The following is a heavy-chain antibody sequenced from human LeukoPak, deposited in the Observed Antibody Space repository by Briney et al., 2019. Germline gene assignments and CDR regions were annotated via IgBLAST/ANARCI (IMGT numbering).Heavy chain of an antibody. V-gene: IGHV3-66*01. Sequence: PGGSLRLSCAASGFTVSTNYMSWVRQAPGKGLEWVSIIYSGGGTYYADSVKGRFTTSRDNSKNTLYPEMNSLRGEDTAVYYCARGIVVVPGAIEYWGQGTLVTVSS. CDR2: IYSGGGT. CDR3: ARGIVVVPGAIEY. J-gene: IGHJ4*02. CDR1: GFTVSTNY. D-gene: IGHD2-2*01.